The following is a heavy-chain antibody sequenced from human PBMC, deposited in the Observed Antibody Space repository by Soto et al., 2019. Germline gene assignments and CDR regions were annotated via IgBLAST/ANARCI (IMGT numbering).Heavy chain of an antibody. CDR2: ISGSGDRT. CDR1: GFTFSAYD. Sequence: EVQLLESGGGLSQPGGSLRLSCAASGFTFSAYDINWVRQAPGKGLEWVSAISGSGDRTYYAESVRGRFTISRDNSKNTVYLQMSSLRAGDTAVYYCARRPCNVSNCYAVFGAFQFCGQVTVVTVSS. V-gene: IGHV3-23*01. D-gene: IGHD3-16*01. CDR3: ARRPCNVSNCYAVFGAFQF. J-gene: IGHJ3*01.